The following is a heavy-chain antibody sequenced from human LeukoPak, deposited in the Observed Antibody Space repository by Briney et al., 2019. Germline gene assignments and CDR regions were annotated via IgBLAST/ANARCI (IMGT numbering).Heavy chain of an antibody. V-gene: IGHV1-69*05. CDR3: ARNPTKYSSSWYLDY. D-gene: IGHD6-13*01. CDR1: GGTFSSYA. Sequence: SVKVSCKASGGTFSSYAISWVRQAPGQGLEWMGGIIPIFGTANYAQKFQGRVAITTDESTSTAYMELSSLRSEDTAVYYCARNPTKYSSSWYLDYWGQGTLVTVSS. J-gene: IGHJ4*02. CDR2: IIPIFGTA.